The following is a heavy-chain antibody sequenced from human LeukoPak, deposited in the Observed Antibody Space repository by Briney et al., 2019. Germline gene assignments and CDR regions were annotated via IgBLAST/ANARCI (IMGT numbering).Heavy chain of an antibody. Sequence: GGSLRLSCTDSGLTVSSNSMSWVRQAPGKGLEWVSFIYTTGRTHDSDSVKGRFTISRDSSKNTLYLQMNSLRAEDTAVYYCARRAGDYSHPYDCWGQGTLVTVSS. CDR3: ARRAGDYSHPYDC. V-gene: IGHV3-53*01. J-gene: IGHJ4*02. CDR1: GLTVSSNS. CDR2: IYTTGRT. D-gene: IGHD3-22*01.